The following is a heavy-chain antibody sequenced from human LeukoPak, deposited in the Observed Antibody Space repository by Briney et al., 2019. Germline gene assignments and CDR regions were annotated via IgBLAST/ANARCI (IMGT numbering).Heavy chain of an antibody. Sequence: GGSLRLSCAASGFTFSSYWMSWVRQAPGKGLEWVANIKQDGSEKYYVDSVKGRFTISRDNAKNSLYLRMNSLRAEDTAVYYCARDSSSWLIYFDYWGQGTLVTVSS. J-gene: IGHJ4*02. CDR2: IKQDGSEK. CDR3: ARDSSSWLIYFDY. D-gene: IGHD6-13*01. CDR1: GFTFSSYW. V-gene: IGHV3-7*01.